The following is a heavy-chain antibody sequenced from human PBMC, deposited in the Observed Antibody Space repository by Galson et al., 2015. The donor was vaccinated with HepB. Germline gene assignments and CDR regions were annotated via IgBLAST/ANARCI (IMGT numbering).Heavy chain of an antibody. Sequence: SVKVSCKASGGTFSSYAISWVRQAPGQGLEWMGRIIPILGIANYAQKFQGRVTITADKSTSTAYMELSSLRSEDTAVYYCARSYYYDSSGYSNWLDYWGQGTLVTVSS. J-gene: IGHJ4*02. V-gene: IGHV1-69*04. CDR2: IIPILGIA. CDR1: GGTFSSYA. CDR3: ARSYYYDSSGYSNWLDY. D-gene: IGHD3-22*01.